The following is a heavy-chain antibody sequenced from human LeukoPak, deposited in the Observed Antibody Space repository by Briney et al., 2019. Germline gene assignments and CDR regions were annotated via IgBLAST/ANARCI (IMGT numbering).Heavy chain of an antibody. Sequence: GGSLRLSCAASGFTFSSYAMSWVRQAPGKGLEWDSAISGSGGSTYYADTVKGRFTISRDYSKNPLYLQMNSLRAEDTAVYYCARSPTYYYDSSGYWDYWGQGTLVTVSS. CDR1: GFTFSSYA. CDR3: ARSPTYYYDSSGYWDY. D-gene: IGHD3-22*01. J-gene: IGHJ4*02. V-gene: IGHV3-23*01. CDR2: ISGSGGST.